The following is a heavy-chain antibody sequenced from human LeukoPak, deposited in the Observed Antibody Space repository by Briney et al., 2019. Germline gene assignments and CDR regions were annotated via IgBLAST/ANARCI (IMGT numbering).Heavy chain of an antibody. CDR1: GGTFSSYA. D-gene: IGHD3-3*01. J-gene: IGHJ6*02. V-gene: IGHV1-69*05. CDR3: ARDRVSFSYYYYGMDV. CDR2: IIPIFGTA. Sequence: ASVKVSCKASGGTFSSYAISWVRQAPGQGLEWMGGIIPIFGTANYAQKFQGRVTMTTDTSTNTAYMELRALRTDDTAAYYCARDRVSFSYYYYGMDVWGQGTTVTVSS.